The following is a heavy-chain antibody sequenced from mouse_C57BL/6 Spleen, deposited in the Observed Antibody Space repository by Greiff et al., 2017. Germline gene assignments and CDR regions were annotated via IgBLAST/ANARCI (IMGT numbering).Heavy chain of an antibody. CDR2: IHPDSGST. CDR3: ASSPVVAARGYFDV. CDR1: GFTFTSYC. V-gene: IGHV1-64*01. J-gene: IGHJ1*03. Sequence: VQLQQPGAELVKPGASVKLSCKASGFTFTSYCMHWVKQRPGQGLEWIGMIHPDSGSTNYNEKFKGKATLTADKSSTTAYMQLSSLTSEDSAVYYCASSPVVAARGYFDVWGTGTTVTVSS. D-gene: IGHD1-1*01.